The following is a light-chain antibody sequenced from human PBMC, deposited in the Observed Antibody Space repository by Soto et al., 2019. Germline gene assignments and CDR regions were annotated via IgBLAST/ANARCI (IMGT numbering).Light chain of an antibody. CDR3: QASDSSTHYV. Sequence: SYELTQPPSVSVSPGQTASITCSGDKLGDKYACWYQQKPGQSPVMVIYQDSKRLSGIPERFSGSNSGNTATLTISGTQAMDEAYYYCQASDSSTHYVFVTGT. V-gene: IGLV3-1*01. CDR1: KLGDKY. J-gene: IGLJ1*01. CDR2: QDS.